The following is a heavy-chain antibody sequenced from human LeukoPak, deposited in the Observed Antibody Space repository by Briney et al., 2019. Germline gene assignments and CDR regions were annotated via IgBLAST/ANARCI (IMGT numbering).Heavy chain of an antibody. D-gene: IGHD2-15*01. Sequence: PSETLSLTCAVYGGSSIGYYWSWIRQPPGKGLEWIGEINHSGSTNYNPSLKSRVTILVDTSRNQFSLKLSSVTAADTAVYYCARGQTLAAIPTHWFDPWGQGTLVTVSS. CDR3: ARGQTLAAIPTHWFDP. J-gene: IGHJ5*02. V-gene: IGHV4-34*01. CDR2: INHSGST. CDR1: GGSSIGYY.